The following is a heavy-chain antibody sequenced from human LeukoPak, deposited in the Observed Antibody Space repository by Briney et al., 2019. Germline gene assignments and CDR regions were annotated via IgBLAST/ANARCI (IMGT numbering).Heavy chain of an antibody. J-gene: IGHJ3*02. CDR2: ISAYNGNT. Sequence: ASVKVSCKASGYTFTSYGISWVRQAPGQGLEWMGWISAYNGNTNYAQKFQGRVTMTRDTSISTVYMELSRLRSDDTAVYYCAREPARASNDAFDMWGQGTMVTVSS. V-gene: IGHV1-18*01. CDR3: AREPARASNDAFDM. CDR1: GYTFTSYG.